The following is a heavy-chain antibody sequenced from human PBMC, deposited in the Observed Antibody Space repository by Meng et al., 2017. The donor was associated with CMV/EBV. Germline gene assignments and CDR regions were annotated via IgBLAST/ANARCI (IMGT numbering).Heavy chain of an antibody. V-gene: IGHV3-11*01. Sequence: LKISCAASGFTFSDYYMSWIRQAPGKGLEWVSYISSSGSTIYYADSVKGRFTISRDNAKNSLYLQMNSLRAEDTAVYYCARGEGYYYYYGMDVWGQGTTVTVSS. CDR3: ARGEGYYYYYGMDV. CDR1: GFTFSDYY. J-gene: IGHJ6*02. CDR2: ISSSGSTI.